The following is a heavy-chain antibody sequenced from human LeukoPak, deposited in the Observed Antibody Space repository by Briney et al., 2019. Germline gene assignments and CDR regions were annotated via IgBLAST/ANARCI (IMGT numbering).Heavy chain of an antibody. J-gene: IGHJ4*02. CDR1: GFTFSSYA. CDR3: AKDLNPSTIFGVVIGTSFDY. Sequence: GGSLRLSCAASGFTFSSYAMSWVRQAPGKGLEWVSAISGSDGSTYYADSVKGRFTISRDNSKNTLYLQMNSLSAEDTAVYYCAKDLNPSTIFGVVIGTSFDYWGQGTLVTVSS. V-gene: IGHV3-23*01. CDR2: ISGSDGST. D-gene: IGHD3-3*01.